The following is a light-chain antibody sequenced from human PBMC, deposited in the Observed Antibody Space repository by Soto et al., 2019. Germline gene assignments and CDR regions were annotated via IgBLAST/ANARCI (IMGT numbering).Light chain of an antibody. V-gene: IGKV3-15*01. J-gene: IGKJ4*01. CDR1: ETIRNY. Sequence: EIVMTQSPATLSVSPGERATLSCRASETIRNYLAWFQQKPGQAPSLLIYGASTRAAGIPASFSGSGSGTDITLTISSLQSDDFALYYCQQYNNWPLTFGGGTKVEIK. CDR3: QQYNNWPLT. CDR2: GAS.